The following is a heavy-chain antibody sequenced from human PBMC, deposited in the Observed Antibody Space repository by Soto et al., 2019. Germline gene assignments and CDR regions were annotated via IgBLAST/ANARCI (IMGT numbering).Heavy chain of an antibody. V-gene: IGHV1-69*13. CDR3: ARGPRDHFYYDSSDYARPYGAFDI. J-gene: IGHJ3*02. CDR1: GGTLSDYA. Sequence: VKVSCKASGGTLSDYAFSWVRQAPGQGLEWIGGIFPIFGSANYAQKLQGRVTITADESTKTAYMELSSLRSEDTAVYYCARGPRDHFYYDSSDYARPYGAFDIWGQGTMVTVSS. D-gene: IGHD3-22*01. CDR2: IFPIFGSA.